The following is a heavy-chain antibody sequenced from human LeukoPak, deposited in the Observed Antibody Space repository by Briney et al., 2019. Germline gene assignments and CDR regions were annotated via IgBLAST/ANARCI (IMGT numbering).Heavy chain of an antibody. V-gene: IGHV3-21*01. CDR2: ISSSSSYI. J-gene: IGHJ3*02. CDR1: GFTFSSYS. D-gene: IGHD1-26*01. Sequence: PGGSLRLSCAASGFTFSSYSMNWVRQAPGKGLEWVSSISSSSSYIYYADSVKGRFTISRDNAKNSLYLQMNSLRAEDTAVYYCARESRVGGDAFDIWGQRTMVTVSS. CDR3: ARESRVGGDAFDI.